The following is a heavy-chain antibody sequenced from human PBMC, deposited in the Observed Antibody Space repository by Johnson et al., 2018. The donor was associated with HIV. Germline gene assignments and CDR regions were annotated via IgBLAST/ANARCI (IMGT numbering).Heavy chain of an antibody. Sequence: VQLVESGGALIQPGGSLRLSCAASGFTFSDYYMGWIRQAPGKGLEWISYISITGNTIYYADSVKGRFTISRDKAKNSLSLQMNRLRAEDAAVYYCAREGLYSGSLGAFDIWGQGTTVIVSS. V-gene: IGHV3-11*04. CDR2: ISITGNTI. CDR1: GFTFSDYY. J-gene: IGHJ3*02. CDR3: AREGLYSGSLGAFDI. D-gene: IGHD1-26*01.